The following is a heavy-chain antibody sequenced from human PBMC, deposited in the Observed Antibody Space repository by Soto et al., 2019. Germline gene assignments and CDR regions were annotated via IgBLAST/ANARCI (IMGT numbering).Heavy chain of an antibody. CDR2: IWYDGSNK. D-gene: IGHD3-3*01. J-gene: IGHJ6*02. CDR1: GFTFSSYG. V-gene: IGHV3-33*01. Sequence: TGGSLRLSCAASGFTFSSYGMHWVRQAPGKGLEWVAVIWYDGSNKYYADSVKGRFTISRDNSKNTLYLQMNSLRAEDTAVYYCARDTAYYDFWSGWSSPPYGMDVWGQGTTVTVSS. CDR3: ARDTAYYDFWSGWSSPPYGMDV.